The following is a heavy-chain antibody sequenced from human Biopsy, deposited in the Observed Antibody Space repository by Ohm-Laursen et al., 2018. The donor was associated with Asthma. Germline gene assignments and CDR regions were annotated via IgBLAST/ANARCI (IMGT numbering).Heavy chain of an antibody. J-gene: IGHJ3*02. CDR3: ARTYYDFLTGQVNDAFDI. D-gene: IGHD3-9*01. Sequence: SVSVSRKASGYTFISYAIHWVRQAPGQRIEWIGWINAGNGNTTYSQKFQGRVTITRDTSASTAYMELSSLRSEDTAVYYCARTYYDFLTGQVNDAFDIWGQGTMVTVSS. CDR2: INAGNGNT. CDR1: GYTFISYA. V-gene: IGHV1-3*01.